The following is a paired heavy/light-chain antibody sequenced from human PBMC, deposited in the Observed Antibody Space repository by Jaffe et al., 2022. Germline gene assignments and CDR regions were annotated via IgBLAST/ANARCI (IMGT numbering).Light chain of an antibody. CDR3: QQLNNFPLT. Sequence: DIQLTQSPSFLSASVGDRVTITCRASQGINRNLAWYQQKPGKAPKLLISSASTLQSGVPSRISGSGSGTDFTLTFHSLQPEDVATYFCQQLNNFPLTFGGGTTVEIK. J-gene: IGKJ4*01. V-gene: IGKV1-9*01. CDR2: SAS. CDR1: QGINRN.
Heavy chain of an antibody. J-gene: IGHJ4*02. V-gene: IGHV1-2*06. D-gene: IGHD1-20*01. Sequence: QVQLVQSGAEVKKPGAPVKVSCKSSGYTFTDYYIHWVRQAPGQGLEWVGRINPHSGGTIYAPKFQGRVTITRDTSINTVTLDLSGLRSDDTAVYYCARVGRRISSRVPSPGHYDNWGQGTLVSVSS. CDR2: INPHSGGT. CDR1: GYTFTDYY. CDR3: ARVGRRISSRVPSPGHYDN.